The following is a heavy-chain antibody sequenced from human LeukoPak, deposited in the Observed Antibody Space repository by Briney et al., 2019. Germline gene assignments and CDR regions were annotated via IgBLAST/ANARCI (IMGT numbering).Heavy chain of an antibody. CDR3: ALTLGHDAFDI. CDR1: GGSFSGYY. J-gene: IGHJ3*02. V-gene: IGHV4-34*01. Sequence: SETLSFTCAVYGGSFSGYYWSWIRQPPGKGLEWIGEINHSGSTNYNPSLKSRVTISVDTSKNQFSLKLNSVTAADTAVYYCALTLGHDAFDIWGQGTMVTVSS. D-gene: IGHD3-10*01. CDR2: INHSGST.